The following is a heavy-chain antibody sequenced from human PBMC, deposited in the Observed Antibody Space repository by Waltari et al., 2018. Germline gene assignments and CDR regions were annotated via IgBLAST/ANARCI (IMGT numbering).Heavy chain of an antibody. J-gene: IGHJ6*02. CDR2: MNPNSGNT. D-gene: IGHD6-19*01. CDR3: ARFGDSSSYYYYGMDV. CDR1: GYTFTSYD. Sequence: QVQLVQSGAEVKKPGASVKVSCKASGYTFTSYDINWVRQATGQGLEWMGWMNPNSGNTGYAQKFQGRVTITRNTSISTAYMELSSLRSEDTAVYYCARFGDSSSYYYYGMDVWGQGTTVTVSS. V-gene: IGHV1-8*03.